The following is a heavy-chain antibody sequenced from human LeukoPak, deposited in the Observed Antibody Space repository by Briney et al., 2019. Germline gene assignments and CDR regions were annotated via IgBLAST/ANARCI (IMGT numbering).Heavy chain of an antibody. CDR3: ARATGRVVRGITWRYFDY. CDR2: ISAYNGNT. V-gene: IGHV1-18*01. D-gene: IGHD3-10*01. Sequence: ASVKVFCKASGYTFTSYGISWVRQAPGQGLEWMGWISAYNGNTNYAQKLQGRVTMTTDTSTSTAYMELRSLRSDDTAVYYCARATGRVVRGITWRYFDYWGQGTLVTVSS. CDR1: GYTFTSYG. J-gene: IGHJ4*02.